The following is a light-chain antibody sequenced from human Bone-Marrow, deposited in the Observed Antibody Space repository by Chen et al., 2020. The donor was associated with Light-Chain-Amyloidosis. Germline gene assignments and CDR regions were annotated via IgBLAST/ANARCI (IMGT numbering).Light chain of an antibody. CDR3: QQYGTSPLT. J-gene: IGKJ4*01. V-gene: IGKV3-20*01. CDR2: GSS. CDR1: QTISSNY. Sequence: EIVLTQSPGTLSLSPGEGANLSCRASQTISSNYLTWYQQKFGQAPRLLIYGSSSRATGIPDRFTGSGSGTDFTLTIKRLAPEDFARYYWQQYGTSPLTFGGGTKVEIK.